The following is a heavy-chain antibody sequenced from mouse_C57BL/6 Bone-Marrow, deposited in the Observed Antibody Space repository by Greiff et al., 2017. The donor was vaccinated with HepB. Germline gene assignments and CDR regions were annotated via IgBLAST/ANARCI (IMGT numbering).Heavy chain of an antibody. Sequence: EVQLQQSGAELVKPGASVKLSCTASGFNIKDYYMHWVKQRTEQGLEWIGRIDPEDGETKYAPKFQGKATITAGTSSNTAYLQLSSLTSEDTAVYYCASYLLWDWYYFDYWGQGTTLTVSS. D-gene: IGHD2-1*01. CDR3: ASYLLWDWYYFDY. J-gene: IGHJ2*01. CDR1: GFNIKDYY. CDR2: IDPEDGET. V-gene: IGHV14-2*01.